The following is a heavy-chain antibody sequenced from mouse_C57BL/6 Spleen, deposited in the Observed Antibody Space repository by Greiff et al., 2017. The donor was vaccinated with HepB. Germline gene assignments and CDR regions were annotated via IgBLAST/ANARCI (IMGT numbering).Heavy chain of an antibody. CDR1: GYAFSSYW. D-gene: IGHD1-1*01. CDR3: ARSGYYGSFFDY. Sequence: VQLQQSGAELVKPGASVKISCKASGYAFSSYWMNWVKQRPGKGLEWIGQIYPGDGDTNYNGKFKGKATLTADKSSSTAYMQLSSLTSEDSAVYFCARSGYYGSFFDYWGQGTTLTVSS. V-gene: IGHV1-80*01. J-gene: IGHJ2*01. CDR2: IYPGDGDT.